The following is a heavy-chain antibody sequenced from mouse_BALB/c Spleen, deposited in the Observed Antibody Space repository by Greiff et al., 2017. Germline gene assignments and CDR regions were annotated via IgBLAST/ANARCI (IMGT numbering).Heavy chain of an antibody. CDR3: ARDDDYYGSRCSMDY. D-gene: IGHD1-1*01. CDR2: SRTKANDYTT. Sequence: EVMLVESGGGLVQPGGSLRLSCATSGFTFSDFYLAWVRQPPGKRLEWIAASRTKANDYTTESRASVKGRFIVSRDTSQSILYRQMNALRAEDTAMYYGARDDDYYGSRCSMDYWGQGTAVTVSS. J-gene: IGHJ4*01. CDR1: GFTFSDFY. V-gene: IGHV7-1*02.